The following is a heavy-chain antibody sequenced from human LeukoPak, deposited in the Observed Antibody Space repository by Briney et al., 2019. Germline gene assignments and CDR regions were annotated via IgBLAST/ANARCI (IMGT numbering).Heavy chain of an antibody. CDR2: IFYSGST. Sequence: SETLSLTCTVSGDSISRSPYYWGWIRQPPGKGLEGIATIFYSGSTYYNPSLNSRVTISVDTSKNQFSLKLSSVTAADTAVYYCARHGRGSPRDYYYYFMDVWGKGTTVTVSS. V-gene: IGHV4-39*01. CDR1: GDSISRSPYY. J-gene: IGHJ6*03. CDR3: ARHGRGSPRDYYYYFMDV.